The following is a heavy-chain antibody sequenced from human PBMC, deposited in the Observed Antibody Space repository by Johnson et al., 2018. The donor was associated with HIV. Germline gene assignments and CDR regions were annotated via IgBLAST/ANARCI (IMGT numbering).Heavy chain of an antibody. CDR1: GFTFSSYA. CDR3: ARGVDGAFDI. J-gene: IGHJ3*02. CDR2: ISYGGSNK. Sequence: QMLLVESGGGLVQPGGSLRLSCAASGFTFSSYAMSWVRQAPGKGLEWVAVISYGGSNKYYADSVKGRFTISRDNSKNTLYLQMNSLRAEDTAVYYCARGVDGAFDIWGQGTMVTVSS. V-gene: IGHV3-30-3*01. D-gene: IGHD3-10*01.